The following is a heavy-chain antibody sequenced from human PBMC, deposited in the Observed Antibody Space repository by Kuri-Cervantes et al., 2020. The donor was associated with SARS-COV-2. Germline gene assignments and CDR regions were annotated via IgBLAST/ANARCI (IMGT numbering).Heavy chain of an antibody. V-gene: IGHV3-48*02. CDR3: ARDANYGSRLPRKFDY. D-gene: IGHD5-12*01. Sequence: GESLKISCAASGFTFSSYSMNWVRQAPGKGLEWVSYISSSSSTIYYADSVKGRFTISRDNAKNSLYLQMSSLRDEDTAVYYCARDANYGSRLPRKFDYWGQGTLVTVSS. CDR2: ISSSSSTI. CDR1: GFTFSSYS. J-gene: IGHJ4*02.